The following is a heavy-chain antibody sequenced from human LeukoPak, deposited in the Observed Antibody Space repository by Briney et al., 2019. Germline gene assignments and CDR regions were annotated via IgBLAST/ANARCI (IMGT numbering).Heavy chain of an antibody. V-gene: IGHV3-66*04. Sequence: PGGSLRLSCAASGFTVSSNYMSWVRQAPGKGLEWVSVIYSGGSTYYADSVKGRFTISRDNSKNTLYLQMNSLRAEDTAVYYCARQTLVLRGYSGYDSLSSQGWFDPWSQGTLVTVSS. CDR3: ARQTLVLRGYSGYDSLSSQGWFDP. CDR1: GFTVSSNY. D-gene: IGHD5-12*01. CDR2: IYSGGST. J-gene: IGHJ5*02.